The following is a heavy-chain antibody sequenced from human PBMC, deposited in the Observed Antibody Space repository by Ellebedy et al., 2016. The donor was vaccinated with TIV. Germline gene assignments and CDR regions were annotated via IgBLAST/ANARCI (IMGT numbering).Heavy chain of an antibody. V-gene: IGHV3-21*01. Sequence: GESLKISXAASGFTFSSYSMNWVRQAPGKGLEWVSSISSSSSYIYYADSVKGRFTISRDNAKNSLYLQMNSLRAEDTAVYYCAREGIAAAGTDDYWGQGTLVTVSS. CDR2: ISSSSSYI. J-gene: IGHJ4*02. CDR1: GFTFSSYS. D-gene: IGHD6-13*01. CDR3: AREGIAAAGTDDY.